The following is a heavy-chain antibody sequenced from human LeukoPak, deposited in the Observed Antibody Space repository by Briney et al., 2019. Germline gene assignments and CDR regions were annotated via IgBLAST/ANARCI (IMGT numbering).Heavy chain of an antibody. CDR2: INPSDSDT. V-gene: IGHV5-51*01. CDR3: ARTGLITGSSSSVYGY. J-gene: IGHJ4*02. Sequence: GESLKISCKGSGYRFTSYWIGWVRQVPGKGLEWMGIINPSDSDTRYSPSFQRQVAISAYNSINHAYLQWSSLKASDTAMYYCARTGLITGSSSSVYGYWGQGTLVTVSS. D-gene: IGHD1-20*01. CDR1: GYRFTSYW.